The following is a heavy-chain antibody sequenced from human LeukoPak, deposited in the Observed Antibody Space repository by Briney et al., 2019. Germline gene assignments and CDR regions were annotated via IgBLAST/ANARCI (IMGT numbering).Heavy chain of an antibody. Sequence: GGSLRLSCAASGFTFSSYAMSWVRQAPGKGLEWVSAISGSGGSTYYADSVKGRFTISRDNSKNTLYLQMNSLRAEDTAVYYCAKVPKYYGSGSYYGNGAFDIWGQGTMVTVSS. CDR3: AKVPKYYGSGSYYGNGAFDI. D-gene: IGHD3-10*01. V-gene: IGHV3-23*01. J-gene: IGHJ3*02. CDR2: ISGSGGST. CDR1: GFTFSSYA.